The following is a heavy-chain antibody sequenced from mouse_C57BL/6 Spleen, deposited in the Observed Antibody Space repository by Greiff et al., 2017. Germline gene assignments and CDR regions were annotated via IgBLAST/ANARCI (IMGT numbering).Heavy chain of an antibody. V-gene: IGHV1-81*01. CDR3: ARWTAQATGYFDY. CDR2: IYPRSGNT. Sequence: QVQLKESGAELARPGASVKLSCKASGYTFTSYGISWVKQRTGQGLEWIGEIYPRSGNTYYNEKFKGKATLTADKSSSTAYMELRSLTSEDSAVYFCARWTAQATGYFDYWGQGTTLTVSS. J-gene: IGHJ2*01. CDR1: GYTFTSYG. D-gene: IGHD3-2*02.